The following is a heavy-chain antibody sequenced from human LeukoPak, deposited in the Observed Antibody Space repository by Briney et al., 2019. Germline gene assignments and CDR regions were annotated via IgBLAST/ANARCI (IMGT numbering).Heavy chain of an antibody. V-gene: IGHV4-59*08. CDR2: IYNSGST. CDR1: GGSIGSYY. D-gene: IGHD6-13*01. CDR3: ASAIAAAGFNWFDP. J-gene: IGHJ5*02. Sequence: PSETLSLTCTVSGGSIGSYYWSWIRQPPGKGLEWIGYIYNSGSTNYNPSLKSRVTISVDTSKNQFSLKLSSVTAADTAVYYCASAIAAAGFNWFDPWGQGTLVTVSS.